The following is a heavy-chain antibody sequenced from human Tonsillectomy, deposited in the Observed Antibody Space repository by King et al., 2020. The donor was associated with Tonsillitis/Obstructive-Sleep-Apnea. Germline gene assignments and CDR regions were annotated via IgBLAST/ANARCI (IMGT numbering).Heavy chain of an antibody. CDR1: GFTFSDYY. Sequence: VQLVESGGGLVKPGGSLRLSCAASGFTFSDYYMSWIRQAPGKGLEWVSYISSSSSYTNYADSVKGRFTISRDNAKNSLYLQMNSLRAEDTAVYYCARDQTPDWYFDLWGRGTLVTVSS. J-gene: IGHJ2*01. V-gene: IGHV3-11*05. CDR2: ISSSSSYT. CDR3: ARDQTPDWYFDL.